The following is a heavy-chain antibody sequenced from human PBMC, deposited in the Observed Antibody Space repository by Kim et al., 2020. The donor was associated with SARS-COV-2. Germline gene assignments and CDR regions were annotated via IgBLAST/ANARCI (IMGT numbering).Heavy chain of an antibody. CDR3: ARGFGYSSALVGSYYGMDV. V-gene: IGHV4-59*09. D-gene: IGHD6-19*01. J-gene: IGHJ6*02. Sequence: SLVTISVDTSKNQFSLKLSSVTAADTAVYYCARGFGYSSALVGSYYGMDVWGQGTTVTVSS.